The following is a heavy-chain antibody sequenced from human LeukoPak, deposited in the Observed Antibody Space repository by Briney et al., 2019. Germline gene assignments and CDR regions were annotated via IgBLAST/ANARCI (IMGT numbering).Heavy chain of an antibody. J-gene: IGHJ3*02. CDR2: IRYDGSNK. CDR1: GFTFSSYG. V-gene: IGHV3-30*02. D-gene: IGHD3-10*01. CDR3: ASSVYYYGSGSYALDI. Sequence: GGSLRLSCAASGFTFSSYGMHWVRQAPGKGLEWVAFIRYDGSNKYYADSVKGRFTISRDNSKNTLYLQMNSLRSDDTAVYYCASSVYYYGSGSYALDIWGQGTMVTVSS.